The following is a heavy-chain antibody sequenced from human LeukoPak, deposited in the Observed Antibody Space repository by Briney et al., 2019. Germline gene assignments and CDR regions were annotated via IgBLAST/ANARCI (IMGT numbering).Heavy chain of an antibody. D-gene: IGHD6-19*01. CDR3: AKVPSHVAVAGKGDY. CDR1: GFTFSSYA. J-gene: IGHJ4*02. CDR2: ISGSGGST. Sequence: AGGSLRLSCAASGFTFSSYAMSWVRQAPGKGLEWVSAISGSGGSTYYADSVKGRFTISRDNSKNTLYLQMNSLRAEDTAVYYCAKVPSHVAVAGKGDYWGQGTLVTVSS. V-gene: IGHV3-23*01.